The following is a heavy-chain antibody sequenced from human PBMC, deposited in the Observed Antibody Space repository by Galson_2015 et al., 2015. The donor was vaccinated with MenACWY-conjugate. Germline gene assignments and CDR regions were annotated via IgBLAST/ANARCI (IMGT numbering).Heavy chain of an antibody. CDR1: GYSFTTYW. V-gene: IGHV5-51*01. CDR2: ISPGDSNT. CDR3: ARHPPGGRGMDV. J-gene: IGHJ6*02. Sequence: QSGAEVKKPGESLKISCKTTGYSFTTYWIAWVRQMPGTGLEWMGLISPGDSNTRYSPSFQGQVTISADKSISTAYLQWSSPKASDTAMYYCARHPPGGRGMDVWGQGATVTVSS. D-gene: IGHD1-26*01.